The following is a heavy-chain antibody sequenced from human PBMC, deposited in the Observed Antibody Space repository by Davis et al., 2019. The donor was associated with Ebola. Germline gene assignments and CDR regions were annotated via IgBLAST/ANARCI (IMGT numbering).Heavy chain of an antibody. CDR1: GFSLSTSGVG. Sequence: SGPTLVKPTQTLTLTCTFSGFSLSTSGVGVGWIRRPPGKALEWLALIYWDDDKRYSPSLKSRLTITKDTSKNQVVLTMTNMDPVDTATYYCAHRQLRYYNWNPRGPFDYWGQGTLVTVSS. V-gene: IGHV2-5*02. D-gene: IGHD1-20*01. CDR3: AHRQLRYYNWNPRGPFDY. J-gene: IGHJ4*02. CDR2: IYWDDDK.